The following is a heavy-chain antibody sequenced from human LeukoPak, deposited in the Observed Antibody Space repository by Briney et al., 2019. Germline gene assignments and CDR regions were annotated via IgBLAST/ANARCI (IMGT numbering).Heavy chain of an antibody. D-gene: IGHD2-15*01. CDR1: GDSVSSNSAC. V-gene: IGHV6-1*01. Sequence: SQTLSLTCVISGDSVSSNSACWNWIRQSPSRGLEWLGRTYYRSKWYNDYAVSVKSRITINPDTSKNQFSLQLNSVTPEDTAVYYCTRSPWSLLVDYWGQGTLVTVSS. J-gene: IGHJ4*02. CDR2: TYYRSKWYN. CDR3: TRSPWSLLVDY.